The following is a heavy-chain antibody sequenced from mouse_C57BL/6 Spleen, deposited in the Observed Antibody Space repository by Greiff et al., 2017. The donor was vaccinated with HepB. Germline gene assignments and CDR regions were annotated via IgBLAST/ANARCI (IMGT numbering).Heavy chain of an antibody. CDR3: ARSRDGYYVLFDY. D-gene: IGHD2-3*01. Sequence: QVQLQHPGAELVKPGASVKMSCKASGYTFTSYWITWVKQRPGQGLEWIGDIYPGSGSTNYNEKFKSKATLTVDTSSSTAYMQLSSLTSEDSAVYYCARSRDGYYVLFDYWGQGTTLTVSS. V-gene: IGHV1-55*01. J-gene: IGHJ2*01. CDR2: IYPGSGST. CDR1: GYTFTSYW.